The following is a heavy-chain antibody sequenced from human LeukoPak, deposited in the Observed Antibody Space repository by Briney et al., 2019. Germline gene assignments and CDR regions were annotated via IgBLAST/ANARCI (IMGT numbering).Heavy chain of an antibody. V-gene: IGHV3-7*01. J-gene: IGHJ4*02. D-gene: IGHD6-19*01. CDR2: IKQDGSEK. CDR3: ARDRPYSSGSKDY. Sequence: PGGSLRLSCAASGFTFGSYWMSWVRQAPGKGLEWVANIKQDGSEKYYVDSVKGRFTISRDNAKNSLYLQMNSLRAEDTAVYYCARDRPYSSGSKDYWGQGTLVTVSS. CDR1: GFTFGSYW.